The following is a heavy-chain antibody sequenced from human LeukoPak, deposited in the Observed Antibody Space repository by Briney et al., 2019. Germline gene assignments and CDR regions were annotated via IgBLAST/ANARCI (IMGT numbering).Heavy chain of an antibody. Sequence: PGGSLRLSCVVSGFTFSSYAMSWVRQAPGKGLEWVSGISGSGGSTYYADSVKGRFTISRDNTKNTLYLQMNSLRAEDTAVYYCAKDWGSGSYQYYFDYWGQGTLVTVSS. J-gene: IGHJ4*02. CDR2: ISGSGGST. CDR3: AKDWGSGSYQYYFDY. V-gene: IGHV3-23*01. D-gene: IGHD3-10*01. CDR1: GFTFSSYA.